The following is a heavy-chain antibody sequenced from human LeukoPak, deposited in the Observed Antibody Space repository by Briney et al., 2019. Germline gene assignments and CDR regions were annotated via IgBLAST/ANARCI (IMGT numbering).Heavy chain of an antibody. D-gene: IGHD6-19*01. CDR1: GFTFGTYA. CDR2: ISGSGGST. J-gene: IGHJ4*02. V-gene: IGHV3-23*01. Sequence: HPGGSLRLSCAASGFTFGTYAMNWVRQAPGKGLEWVSAISGSGGSTYYADSVKGRFTISRDNSKNTLYLQMSSLRAEDTVVYYCAKAQIAVADAFDYWGQGTLVTVSS. CDR3: AKAQIAVADAFDY.